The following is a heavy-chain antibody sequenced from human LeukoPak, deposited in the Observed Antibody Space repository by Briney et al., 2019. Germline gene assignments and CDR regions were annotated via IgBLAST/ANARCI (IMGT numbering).Heavy chain of an antibody. CDR3: ARGILGY. Sequence: GGSLRLSCAASGFTVSSNYMTWVRQAPGKGLEWVANIKQDGSEKYYVDSVKGRFTISRDNAKNSLYLQMNSLRAEDTAVYYCARGILGYWGQGTLVTVSS. CDR1: GFTVSSNY. CDR2: IKQDGSEK. D-gene: IGHD3-16*01. V-gene: IGHV3-7*01. J-gene: IGHJ4*02.